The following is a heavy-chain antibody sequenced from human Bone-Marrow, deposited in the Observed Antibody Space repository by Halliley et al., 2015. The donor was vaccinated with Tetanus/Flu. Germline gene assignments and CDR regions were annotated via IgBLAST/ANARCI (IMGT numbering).Heavy chain of an antibody. Sequence: EINHSGSTNYTPSLKSRVPISVATPKTQFSLRLSSVTAADTAVYYCARRTPTVRYYYYGMDVWGQGTTVTVSS. V-gene: IGHV4-34*01. D-gene: IGHD3-10*01. J-gene: IGHJ6*02. CDR3: ARRTPTVRYYYYGMDV. CDR2: INHSGST.